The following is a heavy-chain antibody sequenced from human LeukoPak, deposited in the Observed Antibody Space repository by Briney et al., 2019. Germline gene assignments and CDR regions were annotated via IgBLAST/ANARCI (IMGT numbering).Heavy chain of an antibody. Sequence: AASVRVSSRASGYTFTIYGISWVTRAPGQGLEGRGWNSAYKGNTNYTQKLQGRVTNPTDTPTSTAYRERRKLTQRHRAVYSCAGGGRWELPRPYAFYIWVQGKMVTVSS. J-gene: IGHJ3*02. V-gene: IGHV1-18*01. CDR1: GYTFTIYG. CDR3: AGGGRWELPRPYAFYI. D-gene: IGHD1-26*01. CDR2: NSAYKGNT.